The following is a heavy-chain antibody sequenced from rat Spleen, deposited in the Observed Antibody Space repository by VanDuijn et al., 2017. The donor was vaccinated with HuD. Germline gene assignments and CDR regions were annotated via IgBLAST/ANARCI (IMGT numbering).Heavy chain of an antibody. J-gene: IGHJ3*01. CDR2: ISSGGHT. D-gene: IGHD1-6*01. CDR1: GFSLTSNG. V-gene: IGHV2S12*01. CDR3: ARDGPTDYYDWFAY. Sequence: QVQLKESGPGLVQPSQTLSLTCTVSGFSLTSNGVSWVRQPPGKGLEWIATISSGGHTYYNSALKSRLSISRDTSKSQVFLKVSSLQTEDTATYYCARDGPTDYYDWFAYWGQGTLVTVSS.